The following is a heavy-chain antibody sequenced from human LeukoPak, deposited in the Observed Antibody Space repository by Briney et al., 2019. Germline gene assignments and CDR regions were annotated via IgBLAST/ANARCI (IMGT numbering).Heavy chain of an antibody. CDR1: GDIVSSNSVT. CDR3: ARRLTQYDCFDP. J-gene: IGHJ5*02. CDR2: TYYRSTWYN. Sequence: SQTLSLTCAISGDIVSSNSVTWNWIRQYPSRDLEWLGRTYYRSTWYNDYAVSVRGRITVNPDTSKNQFSLHLNSVTPEDTAVYYCARRLTQYDCFDPWGQGILVTVSS. D-gene: IGHD2-2*01. V-gene: IGHV6-1*01.